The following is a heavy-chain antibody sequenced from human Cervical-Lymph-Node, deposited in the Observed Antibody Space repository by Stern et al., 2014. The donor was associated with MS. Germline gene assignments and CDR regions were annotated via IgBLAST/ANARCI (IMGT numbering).Heavy chain of an antibody. CDR3: AAASRYDALDL. D-gene: IGHD1-14*01. J-gene: IGHJ3*01. CDR1: GYTLTDLS. Sequence: QVQLVQYGAEVKKPGASLKVSCKVSGYTLTDLSMHWVRQAPGKGLEWLGGYDLEEGNTVYAQSFQGRVTMTEDTSTDTAYMELSSLRSEDTAVYHCAAASRYDALDLWGQGTVVIVSS. CDR2: YDLEEGNT. V-gene: IGHV1-24*01.